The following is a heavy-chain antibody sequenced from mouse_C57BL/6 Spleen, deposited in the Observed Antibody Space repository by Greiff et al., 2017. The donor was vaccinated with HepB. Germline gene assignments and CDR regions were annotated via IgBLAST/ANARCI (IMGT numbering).Heavy chain of an antibody. V-gene: IGHV1-76*01. J-gene: IGHJ1*03. D-gene: IGHD1-1*01. CDR3: ASPPYYGSSSQRYFDV. Sequence: QVQLQQSGAELVRPGASVKLSCKASGYTFTDYYINWVKQRPGQGLEWIARIYPGSGNTYYNEKFKGKATLTAEKSSSTAYMQLSSLTSEDSAVYFCASPPYYGSSSQRYFDVWGTGTTVTVSS. CDR1: GYTFTDYY. CDR2: IYPGSGNT.